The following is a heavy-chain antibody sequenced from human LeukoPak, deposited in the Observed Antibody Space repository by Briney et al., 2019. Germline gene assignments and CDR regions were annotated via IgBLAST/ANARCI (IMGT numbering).Heavy chain of an antibody. CDR3: ARVAMIVAKPYDY. CDR1: GFTFSNYE. J-gene: IGHJ4*02. CDR2: ISRGGRTV. D-gene: IGHD3-22*01. V-gene: IGHV3-48*03. Sequence: GGSLRLSCAASGFTFSNYEMNWVRQAPGKGLDWVAYISRGGRTVDYADSVKGRFTISRDSAKNALYLQMNGLRAEDTAVYYCARVAMIVAKPYDYWGQGTLVTVSS.